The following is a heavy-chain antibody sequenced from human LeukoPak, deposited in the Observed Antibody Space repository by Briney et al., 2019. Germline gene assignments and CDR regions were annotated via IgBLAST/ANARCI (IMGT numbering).Heavy chain of an antibody. J-gene: IGHJ4*02. CDR3: ARVVPPMSYFDY. Sequence: ASVKVSCKASGYTFTSYDINWVRQATGQGLEWMGWMNPNSGNTGYAQKFQGRVTMTRNTSISTAYMELSSLRSEDTAVYYCARVVPPMSYFDYWGQGTLVTVSS. CDR1: GYTFTSYD. V-gene: IGHV1-8*02. CDR2: MNPNSGNT.